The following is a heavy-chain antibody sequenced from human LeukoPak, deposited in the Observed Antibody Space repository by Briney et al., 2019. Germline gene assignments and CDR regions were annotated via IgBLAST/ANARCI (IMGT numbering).Heavy chain of an antibody. CDR1: GGSISSGSYY. J-gene: IGHJ1*01. D-gene: IGHD1-26*01. CDR3: ARDDSGSYYDYSQH. Sequence: SQTLSLTCTVSGGSISSGSYYWSWIRQPAGKGLEWIGCIYTSGSTNYNPSLKSRVTISVDTSKNQFSLKLSSVTAADTAVYYCARDDSGSYYDYSQHWGQGTLVTVSS. CDR2: IYTSGST. V-gene: IGHV4-61*02.